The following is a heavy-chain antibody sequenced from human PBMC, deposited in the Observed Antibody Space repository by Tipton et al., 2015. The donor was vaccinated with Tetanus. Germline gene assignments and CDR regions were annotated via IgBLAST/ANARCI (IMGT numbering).Heavy chain of an antibody. D-gene: IGHD3-22*01. Sequence: TLSLTCTVYGGSFSSYYWTWIRQSPGQGLEWIGDISALEGTNYNPSLKSRVTISVDTSKNQFSLRLNSVTAADTAVYYCAKLFRVRARGITMVVVVPPGYFDYWGQGTLVTIAS. CDR1: GGSFSSYY. V-gene: IGHV4-34*01. CDR2: ISALEGT. J-gene: IGHJ4*02. CDR3: AKLFRVRARGITMVVVVPPGYFDY.